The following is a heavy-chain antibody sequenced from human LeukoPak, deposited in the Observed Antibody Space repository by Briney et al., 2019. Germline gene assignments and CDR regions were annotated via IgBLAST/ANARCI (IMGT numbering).Heavy chain of an antibody. V-gene: IGHV4-34*01. D-gene: IGHD6-19*01. CDR2: INHSGST. CDR3: ASDPLAVADVY. J-gene: IGHJ4*02. CDR1: XXSFXXYY. Sequence: AXYXXSFXXYYWXWVRQPPXKGLEWIGEINHSGSTNYNPSLKSQVTISVDTSKNQFSLKLSSVTAADTAVYYCASDPLAVADVYWGQGTLVTVSS.